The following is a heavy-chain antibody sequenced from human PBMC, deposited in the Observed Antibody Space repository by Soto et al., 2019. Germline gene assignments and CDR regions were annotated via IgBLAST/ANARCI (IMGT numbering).Heavy chain of an antibody. V-gene: IGHV4-34*01. CDR1: GGSFSGYY. CDR2: INHSGST. D-gene: IGHD5-12*01. J-gene: IGHJ4*02. CDR3: AGSRGYSGYVLN. Sequence: QVQLQQWGAGLLKPSETLSLTCAVYGGSFSGYYWSWIRQPPGKGLEWIGEINHSGSTNYNPSLKSRVTISVDTSKNQFSLKLSSVTAADTAVYYCAGSRGYSGYVLNWGQGTLVTVSS.